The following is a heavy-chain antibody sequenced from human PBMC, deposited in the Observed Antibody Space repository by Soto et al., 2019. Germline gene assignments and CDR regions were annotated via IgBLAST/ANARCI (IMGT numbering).Heavy chain of an antibody. CDR1: GYTLTELS. Sequence: ASVKVSCKVSGYTLTELSMRWVRQAPGKGLEWMGGFDPEDGETIYAQKFQGRVTMTEDTSTDTAYMELSSLRSEDTAVYYCATVYLPQLLLPPARAFDIWGQGTMVTVSS. D-gene: IGHD2-15*01. V-gene: IGHV1-24*01. CDR3: ATVYLPQLLLPPARAFDI. J-gene: IGHJ3*02. CDR2: FDPEDGET.